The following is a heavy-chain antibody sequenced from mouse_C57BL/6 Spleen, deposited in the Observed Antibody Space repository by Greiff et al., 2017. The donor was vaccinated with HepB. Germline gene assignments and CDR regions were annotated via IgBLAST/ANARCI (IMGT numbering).Heavy chain of an antibody. Sequence: EVKLMESGGDLVKPGGSLKLSCAASGFTFSSYGMSWVRQTPDKRLEWVATISSGGSYTYYPDSVKGRFTISRDNAKNTLYLQMSSLKSEDTAMYYCARHDYDYDDYYAMDYWGQGTSVTVSS. J-gene: IGHJ4*01. CDR1: GFTFSSYG. CDR2: ISSGGSYT. D-gene: IGHD2-4*01. CDR3: ARHDYDYDDYYAMDY. V-gene: IGHV5-6*01.